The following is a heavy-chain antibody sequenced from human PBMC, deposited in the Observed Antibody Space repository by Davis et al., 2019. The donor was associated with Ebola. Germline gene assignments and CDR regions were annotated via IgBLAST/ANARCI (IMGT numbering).Heavy chain of an antibody. Sequence: GGSLRLSCAASGFTFSSYSMNWVRQAPGKGLEWVSYISSSSSTIYYADSVKGRFTISRDNAKNSLYLQMNSLRAEDTAVYYCARGEGIQLWFGWFDPWGQGTLVTVSS. V-gene: IGHV3-48*01. D-gene: IGHD5-18*01. CDR2: ISSSSSTI. CDR1: GFTFSSYS. J-gene: IGHJ5*02. CDR3: ARGEGIQLWFGWFDP.